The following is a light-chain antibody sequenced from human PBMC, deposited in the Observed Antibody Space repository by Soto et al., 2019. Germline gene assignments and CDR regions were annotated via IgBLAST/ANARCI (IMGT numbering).Light chain of an antibody. J-gene: IGKJ1*01. CDR1: QSISSW. Sequence: IRMTQSPSSLSASTGDRVTITCRASQSISSWLAWYQQKPGKAPKLLIYDASSLESGVPSRFSGSGSGTDFTLTISSLQPDDFATYYCQQYSNYPWTFGQGTKVDIK. V-gene: IGKV1-5*01. CDR2: DAS. CDR3: QQYSNYPWT.